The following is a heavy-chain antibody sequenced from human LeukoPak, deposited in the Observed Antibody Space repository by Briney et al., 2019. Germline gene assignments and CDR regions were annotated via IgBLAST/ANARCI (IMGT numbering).Heavy chain of an antibody. CDR3: AKDQSYGDYALDYYFDY. J-gene: IGHJ4*02. Sequence: PGGSLRLSCAASGFTFSSYAMSWVRQAPGKGLEWVSAISGSGGSTYYADSVKGRFTISRDNSKNTLYLQMNSLRAEDTAVYYCAKDQSYGDYALDYYFDYWGQGTLVTVSS. CDR1: GFTFSSYA. V-gene: IGHV3-23*01. D-gene: IGHD4-17*01. CDR2: ISGSGGST.